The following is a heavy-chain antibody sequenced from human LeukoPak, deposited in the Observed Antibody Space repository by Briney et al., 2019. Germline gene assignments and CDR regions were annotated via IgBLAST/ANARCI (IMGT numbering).Heavy chain of an antibody. CDR3: ARGEPHCSTSTCSRRRMDV. CDR2: VNQGGSYK. J-gene: IGHJ6*02. Sequence: GGSLRLSCAASEFPFWNYWMTWVRRAPGRGLEWVANVNQGGSYKYYVDSVRGRLTISRDNAKNEVYLQMDSLRVEDSAVYYCARGEPHCSTSTCSRRRMDVWGQGTTVTVSS. D-gene: IGHD2-2*01. V-gene: IGHV3-7*01. CDR1: EFPFWNYW.